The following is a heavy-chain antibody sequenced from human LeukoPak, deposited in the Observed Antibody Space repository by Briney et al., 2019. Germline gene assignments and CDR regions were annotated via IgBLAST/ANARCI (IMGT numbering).Heavy chain of an antibody. CDR2: IYYSGSP. CDR1: GGSISSSSYY. J-gene: IGHJ4*02. CDR3: ARHVDTATDYFDY. D-gene: IGHD5-18*01. Sequence: SETLSLTCTVSGGSISSSSYYWGWIRQPPGKGLEWIGSIYYSGSPYYNPSLNSRVTISVHTSKNQFSLKLSSVTAADTAVYYCARHVDTATDYFDYGGRGTLVTVSS. V-gene: IGHV4-39*01.